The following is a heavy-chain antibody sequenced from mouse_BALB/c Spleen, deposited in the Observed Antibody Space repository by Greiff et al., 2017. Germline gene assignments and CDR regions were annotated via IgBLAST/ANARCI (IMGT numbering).Heavy chain of an antibody. D-gene: IGHD1-1*01. Sequence: QVTLKESGPGILQPSQTLSLTCSFSGFSLSTSGMGVSWIRQPSGKGLEWLAHIYWDDDKRYNPSLKSRLTISKDTSRNQVFLKITSVDTADTATYYCARRDYYGSSWYFDVWGAGTTVTVSS. V-gene: IGHV8-12*01. CDR3: ARRDYYGSSWYFDV. CDR2: IYWDDDK. CDR1: GFSLSTSGMG. J-gene: IGHJ1*01.